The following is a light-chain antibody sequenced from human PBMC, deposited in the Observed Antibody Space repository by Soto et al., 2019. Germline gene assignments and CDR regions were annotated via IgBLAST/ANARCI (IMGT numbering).Light chain of an antibody. CDR2: SSN. J-gene: IGLJ2*01. CDR3: ATWDDSLNGVV. CDR1: SSNIGSNA. Sequence: QSVPTQPPSVSGTPGQRVIISCSGSSSNIGSNAVNWYQQLPGTAPKLLMASSNQRPSGVPDRFSGPKSGTSASLAISGLQSEDEADYYCATWDDSLNGVVFGGGTKLTVL. V-gene: IGLV1-44*01.